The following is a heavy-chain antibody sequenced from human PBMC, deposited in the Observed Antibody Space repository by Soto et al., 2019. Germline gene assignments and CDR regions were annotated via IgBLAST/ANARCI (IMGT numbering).Heavy chain of an antibody. J-gene: IGHJ4*02. Sequence: PGGSLRLSCAASGFTFSISSMAWVRQAPGKGLEWISYISGTGSTVYYADSVKGRFTVSRDNAKNSLYLQLNSLRDADTAVYYCARDKWGGTTFSYFDSWGQGAPVTVSS. CDR1: GFTFSISS. V-gene: IGHV3-48*02. CDR2: ISGTGSTV. CDR3: ARDKWGGTTFSYFDS. D-gene: IGHD1-7*01.